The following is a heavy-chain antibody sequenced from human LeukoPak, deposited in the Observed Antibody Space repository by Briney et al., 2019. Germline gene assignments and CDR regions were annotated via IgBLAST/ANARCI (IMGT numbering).Heavy chain of an antibody. CDR2: ISAYNGNT. Sequence: ASVKVSCKASGYTFTSYGISWVRQAPGQGLEWMGWISAYNGNTNHAQKLQGRVTMTTDTSASTAYMELSSLRSEDTAVYYCARDRWAVAGLLDWFDPWGQGTLVTVSS. J-gene: IGHJ5*02. V-gene: IGHV1-18*01. CDR3: ARDRWAVAGLLDWFDP. CDR1: GYTFTSYG. D-gene: IGHD6-19*01.